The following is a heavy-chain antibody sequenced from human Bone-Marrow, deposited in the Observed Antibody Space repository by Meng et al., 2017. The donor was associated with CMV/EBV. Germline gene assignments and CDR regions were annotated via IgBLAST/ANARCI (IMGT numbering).Heavy chain of an antibody. D-gene: IGHD1-7*01. Sequence: ASVKVSCKASGYTFTSYGISWVRQAPGQGLEWMGWISAYNGNTNYAQKLQGRVTMTTDTSTSTAYMELRSLRSDDTAVYYCARVPLRTGTTSGWLFWWGQGTLVTVS. CDR3: ARVPLRTGTTSGWLFW. J-gene: IGHJ4*02. CDR2: ISAYNGNT. CDR1: GYTFTSYG. V-gene: IGHV1-18*01.